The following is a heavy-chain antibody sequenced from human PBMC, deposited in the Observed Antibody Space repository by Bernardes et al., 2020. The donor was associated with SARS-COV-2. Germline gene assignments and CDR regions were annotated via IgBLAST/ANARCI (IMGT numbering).Heavy chain of an antibody. V-gene: IGHV3-7*01. CDR2: IKQDASEK. CDR1: GFIFSSYW. J-gene: IGHJ6*02. CDR3: ARDQIMDV. Sequence: SLRLSCPAPGFIFSSYWMTWIRQAPGKGLEWVANIKQDASEKYSVDCVWGRFAISRDNGKNSLYLQMNSVRDEDTAIYYCARDQIMDVWGRGTTVTVSS.